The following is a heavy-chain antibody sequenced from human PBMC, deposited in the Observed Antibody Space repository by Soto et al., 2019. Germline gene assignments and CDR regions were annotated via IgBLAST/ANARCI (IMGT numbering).Heavy chain of an antibody. CDR2: IYYSGST. V-gene: IGHV4-31*03. J-gene: IGHJ5*02. Sequence: SETLSLTCTVSGGSISSGGYYWSWIRQHPGKGLEWIGYIYYSGSTYYNPSLKSRLIISMDTSKKQFYLRLSSVTAADTAVYYCARYPAYCTDGKNCPPGPWGQGTLVTVSS. CDR3: ARYPAYCTDGKNCPPGP. CDR1: GGSISSGGYY. D-gene: IGHD2-8*01.